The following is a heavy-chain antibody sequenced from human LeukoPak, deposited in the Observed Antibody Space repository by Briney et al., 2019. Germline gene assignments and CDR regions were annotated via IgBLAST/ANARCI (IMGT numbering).Heavy chain of an antibody. D-gene: IGHD4-17*01. CDR1: GFTFSSYA. V-gene: IGHV3-64D*09. CDR2: ISSNGGST. J-gene: IGHJ4*02. CDR3: AKDRSYGDYDLGYFDY. Sequence: GGSLRLSCSASGFTFSSYAMHWVRQAPGKGLEYVSAISSNGGSTYYADSVKGRFTISRDNSKNTLYLQMSSLRAEDTAVYYCAKDRSYGDYDLGYFDYWGQGTLVTVSS.